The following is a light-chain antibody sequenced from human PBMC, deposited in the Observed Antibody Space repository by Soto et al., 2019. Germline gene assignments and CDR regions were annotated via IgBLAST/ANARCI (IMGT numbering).Light chain of an antibody. J-gene: IGKJ1*01. CDR3: QQYGSSLT. Sequence: EGVLTQSPGTLSLSPGERATLACRASKRVSNYVAWYQQKSGQPPRLLIYGASSRASGIPDRFSGSGSGTDFTLTISRVEPEDFALYYCQQYGSSLTFGLGTKVEIK. CDR1: KRVSNY. V-gene: IGKV3-20*01. CDR2: GAS.